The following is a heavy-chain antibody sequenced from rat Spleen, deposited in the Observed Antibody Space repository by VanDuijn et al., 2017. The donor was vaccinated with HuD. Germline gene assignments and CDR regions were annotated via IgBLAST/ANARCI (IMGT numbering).Heavy chain of an antibody. CDR1: GFTFSNYG. V-gene: IGHV5-29*01. Sequence: EVQLVESGGGLVQPGRSMKLSCAASGFTFSNYGMAWVRQAPKKGLEWVATISYDGSSTYYRDSVKGRFTISRDNAQNTLYLQMNSLRSEDTATYYGTRGEEAIGGYWGQGVMVTVSS. D-gene: IGHD1-11*01. J-gene: IGHJ2*01. CDR2: ISYDGSST. CDR3: TRGEEAIGGY.